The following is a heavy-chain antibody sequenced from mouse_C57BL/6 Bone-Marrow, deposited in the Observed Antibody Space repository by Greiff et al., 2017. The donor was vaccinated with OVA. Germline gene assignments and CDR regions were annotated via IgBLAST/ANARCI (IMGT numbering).Heavy chain of an antibody. D-gene: IGHD1-1*01. CDR2: IDPSDSYT. CDR3: ARGITTVVEDY. CDR1: GYTFTSYW. Sequence: QVQLKESGAELVRPGTSVKLSCKASGYTFTSYWMHWVKQRPGQGLEWIGVIDPSDSYTNYNQKFKGKATLTVDTSSSTAYMQLSSLTSEDAAVYYCARGITTVVEDYWGQGTTLTVSS. V-gene: IGHV1-59*01. J-gene: IGHJ2*01.